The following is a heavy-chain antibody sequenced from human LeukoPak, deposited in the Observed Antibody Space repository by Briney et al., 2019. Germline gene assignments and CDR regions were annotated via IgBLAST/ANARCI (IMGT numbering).Heavy chain of an antibody. CDR1: GFTFSSYS. CDR2: ISSSSSYI. Sequence: GGSLRLSCAASGFTFSSYSMNWVRQAPGKGLEWVSSISSSSSYIYYADSVKGRFTISRDNAKNSLYLQMTSLRAEDTAVYYCARARIAAAGTPGDYWGQGTLVTVSS. V-gene: IGHV3-21*01. CDR3: ARARIAAAGTPGDY. J-gene: IGHJ4*02. D-gene: IGHD6-13*01.